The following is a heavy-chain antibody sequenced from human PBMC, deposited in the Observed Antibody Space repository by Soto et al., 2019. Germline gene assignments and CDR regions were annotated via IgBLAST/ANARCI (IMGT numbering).Heavy chain of an antibody. J-gene: IGHJ3*01. CDR2: VFHSGVT. CDR3: ARDDFDDFTHAFDL. D-gene: IGHD1-1*01. V-gene: IGHV4-4*02. CDR1: GGSISRSNW. Sequence: QVQLQESGPGLVKPSGTLSLTCSVSGGSISRSNWWSWVRQPPGKGLEWLGHVFHSGVTNYSPSFKSRVTISVDKSKNQFSLRLNSVTAADTAVYHCARDDFDDFTHAFDLWGQGTVVTVSS.